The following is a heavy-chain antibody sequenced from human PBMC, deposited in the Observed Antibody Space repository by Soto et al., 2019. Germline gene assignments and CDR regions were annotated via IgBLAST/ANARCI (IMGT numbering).Heavy chain of an antibody. CDR1: GGSISSSSYY. Sequence: SETLSLTCTVSGGSISSSSYYWGWIRQPPGKGLEWIGSIYYSGSTYYNPSLKSRVTISVDTSKNQFSLKLSSVTAADTAVYYCAVRSHYDFWSGYFPAPLNYYYYGMDVWGQGTTVTVSS. CDR2: IYYSGST. V-gene: IGHV4-39*01. J-gene: IGHJ6*02. D-gene: IGHD3-3*01. CDR3: AVRSHYDFWSGYFPAPLNYYYYGMDV.